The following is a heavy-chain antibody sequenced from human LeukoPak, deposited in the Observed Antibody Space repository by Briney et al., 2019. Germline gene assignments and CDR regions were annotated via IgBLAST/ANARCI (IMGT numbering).Heavy chain of an antibody. V-gene: IGHV3-23*01. Sequence: GGSLRLSCAASGFTFSSYAMSWVRQAPGKGLEWVSAISGSGGSTYYADSVKGRFTISRDNSKNTPYLQMNSLRAEDTAVYYCVFSFGTGSGYFDYWGQGTLVTVSS. D-gene: IGHD6-19*01. CDR3: VFSFGTGSGYFDY. J-gene: IGHJ4*02. CDR2: ISGSGGST. CDR1: GFTFSSYA.